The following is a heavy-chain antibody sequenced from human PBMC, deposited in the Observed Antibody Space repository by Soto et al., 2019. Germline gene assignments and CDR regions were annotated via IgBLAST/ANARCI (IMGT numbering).Heavy chain of an antibody. CDR2: ITGSSDYT. V-gene: IGHV3-21*01. CDR1: GFSFSDYT. CDR3: ARDHEYTSGWSHGMDV. Sequence: EVQLAESGGGLVKPGGSLRLSCAASGFSFSDYTMNWFRQAPGKGLEWVSSITGSSDYTYYSGSVTGRFTISRDNANNSLFLQMHSLRGEDTAVYYCARDHEYTSGWSHGMDVWGQGTTVTVSS. D-gene: IGHD6-19*01. J-gene: IGHJ6*02.